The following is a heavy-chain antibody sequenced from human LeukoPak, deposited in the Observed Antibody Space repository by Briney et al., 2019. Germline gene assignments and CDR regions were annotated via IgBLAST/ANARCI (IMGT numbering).Heavy chain of an antibody. CDR1: GFTLDDYA. D-gene: IGHD6-13*01. J-gene: IGHJ4*02. CDR2: ISWNSGSI. Sequence: GRSLRLSCAASGFTLDDYAMHWVREAPGKGLGWVSGISWNSGSIGYADSVKGRFTISRDNAKNSLYLQMNSLRAEDTALYYFAKDGYSGIAAAGLFDYWGQGTLVTVSS. CDR3: AKDGYSGIAAAGLFDY. V-gene: IGHV3-9*01.